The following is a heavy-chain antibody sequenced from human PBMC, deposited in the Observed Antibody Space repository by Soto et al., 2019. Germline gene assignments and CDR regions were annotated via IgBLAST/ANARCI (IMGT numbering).Heavy chain of an antibody. D-gene: IGHD2-21*01. J-gene: IGHJ4*02. CDR1: GFTFSSYA. Sequence: PGGSLRLSCAASGFTFSSYAMSWVRQAPGKRLEWVSGIRDSGDSTFYADSVKGRFTISRDNSKKTLYLQMNSLRAEDTAVYYCAKEVAVIGIPLFDHWGQGTLVTVS. CDR3: AKEVAVIGIPLFDH. CDR2: IRDSGDST. V-gene: IGHV3-23*01.